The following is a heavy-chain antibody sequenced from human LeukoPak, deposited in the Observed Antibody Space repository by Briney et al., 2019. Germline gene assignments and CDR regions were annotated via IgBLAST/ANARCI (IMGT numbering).Heavy chain of an antibody. CDR2: IYHSGST. D-gene: IGHD6-19*01. Sequence: SETLSLTCTVSGGSISSYYWGWIRQPPGKGLEWIGSIYHSGSTYYNPSLKSRVTISVDTSKNQFSLKLSSVTAADTAVYYCARGSSSGWYEVFFDYWGQGTLVTVSS. J-gene: IGHJ4*02. V-gene: IGHV4-38-2*02. CDR3: ARGSSSGWYEVFFDY. CDR1: GGSISSYY.